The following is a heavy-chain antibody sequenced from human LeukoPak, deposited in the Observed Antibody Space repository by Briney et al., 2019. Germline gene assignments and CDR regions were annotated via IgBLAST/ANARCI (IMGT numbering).Heavy chain of an antibody. Sequence: PSETLSLTCTVYGGSFSGYYWSWIRRPPGKGLEWIGEINHSGSTNYNPSLKSRVTISVDTSKNQFSLKLSSVTAADTDVYYCARSYPYCSSTSCPYVFDPWGQGTLVTVSS. J-gene: IGHJ5*02. CDR3: ARSYPYCSSTSCPYVFDP. CDR1: GGSFSGYY. D-gene: IGHD2-2*01. V-gene: IGHV4-34*01. CDR2: INHSGST.